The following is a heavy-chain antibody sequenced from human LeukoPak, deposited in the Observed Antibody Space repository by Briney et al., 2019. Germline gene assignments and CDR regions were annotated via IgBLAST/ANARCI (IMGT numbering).Heavy chain of an antibody. CDR3: AKARHPYNNNWYYFDY. V-gene: IGHV3-30*18. Sequence: HPGGSLRLSCAASGFTFSSCGVRWVRQAPGKGLEWVAVISYDGSNKYYADSVKGRFTISRDNSKNTLYLQMNSLRAEDTAVYYCAKARHPYNNNWYYFDYWGLGTLVTVSS. J-gene: IGHJ4*02. CDR1: GFTFSSCG. CDR2: ISYDGSNK. D-gene: IGHD6-13*01.